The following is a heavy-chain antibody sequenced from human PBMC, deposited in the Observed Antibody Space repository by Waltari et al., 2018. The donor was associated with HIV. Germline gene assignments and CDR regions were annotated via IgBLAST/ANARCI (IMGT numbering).Heavy chain of an antibody. CDR3: ARDLRDYYESGGLYSKHDPFDV. J-gene: IGHJ3*01. V-gene: IGHV4-39*07. CDR2: FHSSGNT. D-gene: IGHD3-22*01. CDR1: GVSISSGSYY. Sequence: QVQLRESGPGLVKPSETLSLICNVSGVSISSGSYYWGWVRQPPGKGLEWLGSFHSSGNTYYTPSLKKRVAISVDVSKNHLLFKLRAVTAADTSVYYCARDLRDYYESGGLYSKHDPFDVWGPGKWVGVSS.